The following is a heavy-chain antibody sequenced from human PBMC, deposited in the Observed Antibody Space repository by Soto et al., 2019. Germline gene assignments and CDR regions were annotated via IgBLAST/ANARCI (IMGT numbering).Heavy chain of an antibody. V-gene: IGHV4-59*01. Sequence: QVQLQESGPGLVKPSETLSLTCTVSGGSISSYYWSWIRQPPGKGLEWIGYIYYSGSTNYNPSLKSRVTISVDTSKNQFSLKLSSVTAADTAVYYCARDLSVDRGYDYYGMDVWGQGTTVTVSS. CDR2: IYYSGST. CDR3: ARDLSVDRGYDYYGMDV. D-gene: IGHD2-2*01. J-gene: IGHJ6*02. CDR1: GGSISSYY.